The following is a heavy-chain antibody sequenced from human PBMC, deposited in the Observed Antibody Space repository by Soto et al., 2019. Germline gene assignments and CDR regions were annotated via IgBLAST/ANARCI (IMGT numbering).Heavy chain of an antibody. D-gene: IGHD3-22*01. CDR1: GYXFTNYW. V-gene: IGHV5-51*01. CDR3: ARRDSSGFPDY. J-gene: IGHJ4*02. Sequence: PXEXLKISCKRSGYXFTNYWILWVRQMPGKGLESMGSINPGDSDTRYSPSFQGQVTISADKSIITAYFHYSRLKASDTAMYYCARRDSSGFPDYWGQGTLGTVS. CDR2: INPGDSDT.